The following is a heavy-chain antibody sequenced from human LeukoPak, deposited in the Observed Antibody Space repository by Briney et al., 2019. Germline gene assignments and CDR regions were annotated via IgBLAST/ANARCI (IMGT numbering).Heavy chain of an antibody. CDR1: GGSISSYS. J-gene: IGHJ6*03. V-gene: IGHV4-59*01. CDR2: MYYRGST. D-gene: IGHD3-3*01. Sequence: SETLSLTCTVSGGSISSYSWNWIRQPPGRGLEWIGYMYYRGSTNFNPSLRSRVAMSLDTSKNQFSLKLSSVTAADTAVYYCAREYGYYDFWSGPPGYMDVWGKGTTVTVSS. CDR3: AREYGYYDFWSGPPGYMDV.